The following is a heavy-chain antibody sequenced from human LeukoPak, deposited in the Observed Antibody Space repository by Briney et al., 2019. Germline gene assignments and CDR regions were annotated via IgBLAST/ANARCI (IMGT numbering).Heavy chain of an antibody. CDR1: GYFISNTHY. J-gene: IGHJ4*02. V-gene: IGHV4-38-2*01. Sequence: PSETLSLTCAVSGYFISNTHYWGWLRQPPGKGLEWIGSIYNSESTHYNPSLKSRVTISVDTYMNQFSLKLRSVTAADTAVYYCARNSSGIHFDYWGRRTLVTVSS. CDR3: ARNSSGIHFDY. CDR2: IYNSEST. D-gene: IGHD3-22*01.